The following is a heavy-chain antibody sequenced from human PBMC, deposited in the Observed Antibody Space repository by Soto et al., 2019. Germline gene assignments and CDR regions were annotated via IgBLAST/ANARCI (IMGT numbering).Heavy chain of an antibody. CDR2: INAYNGNT. J-gene: IGHJ6*02. V-gene: IGHV1-18*01. CDR3: AKVPGYYGSGSYGMDV. CDR1: GYTFTRYG. Sequence: GASVKVSCKASGYTFTRYGIGWARQAPGQGLEWMGWINAYNGNTNYAQNLQGRVTLTTDTSTSTAYMELNSLRAEDTAVYYCAKVPGYYGSGSYGMDVWGQGTTVTVSS. D-gene: IGHD3-10*01.